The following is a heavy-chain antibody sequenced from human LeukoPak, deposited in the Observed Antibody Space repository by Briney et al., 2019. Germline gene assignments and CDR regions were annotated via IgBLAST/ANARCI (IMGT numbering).Heavy chain of an antibody. CDR1: GYTFTSYG. CDR3: ARDQANDFWSGYWADY. D-gene: IGHD3-3*01. V-gene: IGHV1-18*01. J-gene: IGHJ4*02. CDR2: ISAYNGNT. Sequence: ASVKVSCKASGYTFTSYGISWVLQAPGQGLEWMGWISAYNGNTNYAQKLQGRVTMTTDTSTSTAYMELRSLRSDDPAVYYCARDQANDFWSGYWADYWGQGTLVTVSS.